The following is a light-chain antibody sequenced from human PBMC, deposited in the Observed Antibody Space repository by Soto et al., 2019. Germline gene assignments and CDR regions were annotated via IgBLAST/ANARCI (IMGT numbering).Light chain of an antibody. V-gene: IGKV4-1*01. CDR3: QQYYGAPIT. Sequence: IVMTQSPDSLAVSLGEGATITCKSSQSVLSSSNNGNYLAWFQQKPGQPPKLLIHSASTRESGVPARFSGSGSGSDFTLTISSLQAEDVAVYYCQQYYGAPITFGQGTKLEIK. CDR1: QSVLSSSNNGNY. J-gene: IGKJ2*01. CDR2: SAS.